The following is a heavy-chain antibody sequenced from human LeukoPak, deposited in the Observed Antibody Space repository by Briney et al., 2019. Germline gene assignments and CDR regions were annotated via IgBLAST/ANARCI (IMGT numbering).Heavy chain of an antibody. J-gene: IGHJ6*02. CDR1: GDSVTTYY. CDR3: ARDGSNWSNDYYHGVDV. CDR2: IYYSGSA. V-gene: IGHV4-59*02. D-gene: IGHD4-11*01. Sequence: SETLSLTCTVSGDSVTTYYWSWIRQPPGKGLEWLGYIYYSGSATYNPSLKSRVTISVDTSKNQFSLKLSSVIAADTAVYYCARDGSNWSNDYYHGVDVWGQGTTVTVSS.